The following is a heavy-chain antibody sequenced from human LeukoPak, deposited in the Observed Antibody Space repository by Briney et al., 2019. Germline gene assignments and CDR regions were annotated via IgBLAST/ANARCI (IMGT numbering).Heavy chain of an antibody. CDR3: TTDIPYTAGALAY. Sequence: GGSLRLSCAASGFTFANAWMSWVRQGPGQGLEWVGRIKTNAQRATTDYAVPVKGRFTISRDDSKNTLYLQINSLRTEDTAVYYCTTDIPYTAGALAYWGQGALVTVSS. CDR2: IKTNAQRATT. V-gene: IGHV3-15*01. CDR1: GFTFANAW. J-gene: IGHJ4*02. D-gene: IGHD4-17*01.